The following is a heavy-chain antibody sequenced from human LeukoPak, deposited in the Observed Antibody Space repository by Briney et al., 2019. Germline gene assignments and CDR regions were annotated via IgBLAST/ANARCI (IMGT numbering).Heavy chain of an antibody. CDR3: ARDTVVTPNDYYYYYMDV. Sequence: ASVKVSCKASGYTFTSYGISWVRQAPGQGLEWMGWISAYNGNTNYAQKLQGRVTMTTDTSTSTAYMELRSLRSDDTAVYYCARDTVVTPNDYYYYYMDVWGKGTTVTVSS. CDR1: GYTFTSYG. V-gene: IGHV1-18*01. CDR2: ISAYNGNT. J-gene: IGHJ6*03. D-gene: IGHD4-23*01.